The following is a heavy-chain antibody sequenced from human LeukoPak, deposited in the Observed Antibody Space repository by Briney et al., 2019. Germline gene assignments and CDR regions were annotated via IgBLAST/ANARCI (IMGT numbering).Heavy chain of an antibody. V-gene: IGHV3-7*05. J-gene: IGHJ5*02. CDR1: GFTFSSYW. Sequence: GGSLRLSCAASGFTFSSYWMSWVRQAPGKGLEWVANIKQDGSEKYFVDSVKGQFTISRDNAKNSLYLQMNSLRAEDTAVYHCARELPGGFDHWGQGTLVTVSS. CDR2: IKQDGSEK. D-gene: IGHD3-10*01. CDR3: ARELPGGFDH.